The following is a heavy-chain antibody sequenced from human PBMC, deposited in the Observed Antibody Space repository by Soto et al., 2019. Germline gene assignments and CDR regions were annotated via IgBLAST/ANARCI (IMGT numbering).Heavy chain of an antibody. Sequence: QLQLQESGPGLVKPSETLSLTCTVSGGSLSSSSYYWGWIRQPPGKGLEWIGSIYYCGSTYYNPSLKSRVTISVDTSKNQFSLKLSSVTSADTAVYYCAVVATRDLIDYWGQGTLVTVSS. CDR1: GGSLSSSSYY. CDR3: AVVATRDLIDY. CDR2: IYYCGST. V-gene: IGHV4-39*01. J-gene: IGHJ4*02. D-gene: IGHD5-12*01.